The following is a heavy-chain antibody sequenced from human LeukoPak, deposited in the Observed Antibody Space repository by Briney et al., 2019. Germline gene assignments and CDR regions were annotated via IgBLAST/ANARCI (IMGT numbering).Heavy chain of an antibody. D-gene: IGHD3-3*01. CDR3: AISYYDFWSGYSH. CDR2: INPNSGGT. CDR1: GYTFTGYY. V-gene: IGHV1-2*02. Sequence: ASVKVSCKASGYTFTGYYMHWVRQAPGQGLEWMGWINPNSGGTNYAQKFQGRVTMTRDTSISTAYMELSGLRSDDTAVYYCAISYYDFWSGYSHWGQGILVTVSS. J-gene: IGHJ4*02.